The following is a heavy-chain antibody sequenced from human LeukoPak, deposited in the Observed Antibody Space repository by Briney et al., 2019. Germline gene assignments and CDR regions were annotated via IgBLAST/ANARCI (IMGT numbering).Heavy chain of an antibody. CDR2: ISYDGSNK. CDR3: ARGPMIVVDAEHTFDY. Sequence: QPGRSLRLSCAASGFTFSSYAMHWVRQAPGKGLEWVAVISYDGSNKYSADSVKGRFTISRDNSKNTLYLQVNSLRAEDTAVYYCARGPMIVVDAEHTFDYWGQGTLVTVSS. CDR1: GFTFSSYA. V-gene: IGHV3-30-3*01. D-gene: IGHD3-22*01. J-gene: IGHJ4*02.